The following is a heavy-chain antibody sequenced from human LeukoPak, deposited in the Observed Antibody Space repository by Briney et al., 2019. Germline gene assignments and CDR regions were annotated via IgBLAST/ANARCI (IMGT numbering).Heavy chain of an antibody. Sequence: GGSLRLSCAASGFSFSSYSMNWVRQAPGKGLEWVSSISSSTNYIYYADSVKGRFTISRDNSKNTLSLEMNSLRVDDTAVYYCAKDVVRGVVMTDYWGQGTLVTVSS. CDR3: AKDVVRGVVMTDY. CDR2: ISSSTNYI. V-gene: IGHV3-21*04. J-gene: IGHJ4*02. D-gene: IGHD3-10*01. CDR1: GFSFSSYS.